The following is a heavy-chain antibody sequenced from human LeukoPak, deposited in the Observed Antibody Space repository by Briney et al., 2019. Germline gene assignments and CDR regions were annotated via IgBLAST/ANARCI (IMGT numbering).Heavy chain of an antibody. CDR1: GFTFSSYA. J-gene: IGHJ4*02. V-gene: IGHV3-30*04. CDR2: ISYDGSNK. CDR3: AKSMDILTGYLWSLDY. D-gene: IGHD3-9*01. Sequence: GGSLRLSCAASGFTFSSYAMHWVRQAPGKGLEWVAVISYDGSNKYYADSVKGRFTISRDNSKNTLYLQMNSLRAVDTAVYYCAKSMDILTGYLWSLDYWGQGTLVTVSS.